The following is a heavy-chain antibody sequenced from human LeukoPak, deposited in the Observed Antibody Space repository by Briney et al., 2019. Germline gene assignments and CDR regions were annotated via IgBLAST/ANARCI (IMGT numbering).Heavy chain of an antibody. CDR1: GFTFSTYW. Sequence: GGSLRLSCAASGFTFSTYWMSWVRQAPGKGLEWVVNINQDGSEKYYVDSVKGRFTISRDNAENSLYLQMNSLRAEDTAVYYCAKGDGYSGYQKGWAFDIWGQGTMVIVSS. CDR2: INQDGSEK. J-gene: IGHJ3*02. D-gene: IGHD5-12*01. V-gene: IGHV3-7*05. CDR3: AKGDGYSGYQKGWAFDI.